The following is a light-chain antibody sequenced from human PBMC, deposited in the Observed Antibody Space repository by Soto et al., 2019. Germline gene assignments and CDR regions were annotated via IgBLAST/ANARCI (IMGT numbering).Light chain of an antibody. CDR3: CSYAASYTLV. CDR1: SSNVGGYNY. CDR2: DAS. Sequence: QSALTQPRSVSASPGQSVTISCTGTSSNVGGYNYVSWYQQNPGKAPKLMIYDASKRPPGVPDRFSGSKSGNAASLTISGLQAEDEADYYCCSYAASYTLVFGGGTQLTVL. V-gene: IGLV2-11*01. J-gene: IGLJ2*01.